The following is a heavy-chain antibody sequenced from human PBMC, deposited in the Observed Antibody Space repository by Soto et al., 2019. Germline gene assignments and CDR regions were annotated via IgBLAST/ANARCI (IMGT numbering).Heavy chain of an antibody. CDR2: IYYSGST. Sequence: SDTLSLTFTFSGGSISTYYWSWIRQPPGKGLEWIGYIYYSGSTNYNPSLKSRVTISVDTSKNQFSLELSSVTAADTAVYYCARVRRDGYNYPSDAFDIWGQGTMVT. D-gene: IGHD5-12*01. CDR1: GGSISTYY. V-gene: IGHV4-59*07. CDR3: ARVRRDGYNYPSDAFDI. J-gene: IGHJ3*02.